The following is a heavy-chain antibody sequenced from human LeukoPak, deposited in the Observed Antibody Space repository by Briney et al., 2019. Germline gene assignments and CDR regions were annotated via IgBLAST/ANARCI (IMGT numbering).Heavy chain of an antibody. CDR1: GFTFDDYA. V-gene: IGHV3-9*01. J-gene: IGHJ6*02. CDR2: ISWNSGSM. CDR3: ARSPGWDCSGGSCLQGYGMDV. Sequence: PGRSLRLSCAASGFTFDDYAMHWVRQAPGKGLEWVSGISWNSGSMGYADSVKGRFTISRDNAKNSLYLQMNSLRAEDTALYYCARSPGWDCSGGSCLQGYGMDVWGQGTTVTVSS. D-gene: IGHD2-15*01.